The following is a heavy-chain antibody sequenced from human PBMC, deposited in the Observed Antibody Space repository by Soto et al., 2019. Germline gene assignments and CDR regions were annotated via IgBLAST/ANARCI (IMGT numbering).Heavy chain of an antibody. D-gene: IGHD2-2*01. CDR1: GGTFGSYA. J-gene: IGHJ6*02. Sequence: QVQLVQSGAEVKKPGSSVKVSCKASGGTFGSYAISWVRQAPRQGLEWWGGIIPIPGTANYAQKFQARVTIAADESTSTACMELSSLRSEDTAVYYCARSQGSSTSLEIYYYYYYGMDVWGQGTTVTVSS. CDR2: IIPIPGTA. CDR3: ARSQGSSTSLEIYYYYYYGMDV. V-gene: IGHV1-69*01.